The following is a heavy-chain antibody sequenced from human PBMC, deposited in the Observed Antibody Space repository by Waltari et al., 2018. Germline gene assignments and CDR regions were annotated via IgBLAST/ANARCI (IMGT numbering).Heavy chain of an antibody. CDR3: AREEGSGWYGGPFDY. D-gene: IGHD6-19*01. Sequence: QVQLQESGPGLVKPSQTLSLTCTVSGGSISSGSYYWSWIRQPAGKGLEWMGRIYTSGSTNYNPSLKSRVTISVDTAKNQFSLKLSSVTAADTAVYYCAREEGSGWYGGPFDYWGQGTLVTVSS. CDR2: IYTSGST. V-gene: IGHV4-61*02. CDR1: GGSISSGSYY. J-gene: IGHJ4*02.